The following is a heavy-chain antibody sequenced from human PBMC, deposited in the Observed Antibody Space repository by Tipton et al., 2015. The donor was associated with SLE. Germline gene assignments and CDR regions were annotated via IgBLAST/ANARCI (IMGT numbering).Heavy chain of an antibody. CDR2: IYFSGTT. Sequence: TLSLTCTISGGSIWSYYWSWIRQPPGKGLEWIGYIYFSGTTNYNPSLKSRVTISVDTSKNQFSLKLSSVTAADTAVYYCARERGDGYWYFDLWGRGTLVTVSS. D-gene: IGHD3-10*01. J-gene: IGHJ2*01. CDR1: GGSIWSYY. CDR3: ARERGDGYWYFDL. V-gene: IGHV4-59*01.